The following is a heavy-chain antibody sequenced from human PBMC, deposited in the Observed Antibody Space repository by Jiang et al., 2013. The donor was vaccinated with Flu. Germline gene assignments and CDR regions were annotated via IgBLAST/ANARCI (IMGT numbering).Heavy chain of an antibody. CDR2: IIPILGIA. CDR1: TFSSYA. CDR3: ARDRAQLWIDY. Sequence: TFSSYAISWVRQAPGQGLEWMGRIIPILGIANYAQKFQGRVTITADKSTSTAYMELSSLRSEDTAVYYCARDRAQLWIDYWGQGTLVTVSS. D-gene: IGHD5-18*01. V-gene: IGHV1-69*04. J-gene: IGHJ4*02.